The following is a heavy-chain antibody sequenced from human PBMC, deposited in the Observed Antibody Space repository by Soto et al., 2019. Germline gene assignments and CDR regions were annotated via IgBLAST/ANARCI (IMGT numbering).Heavy chain of an antibody. CDR2: IYYSGST. V-gene: IGHV4-59*01. D-gene: IGHD2-15*01. CDR1: GGSISSYY. J-gene: IGHJ5*02. CDR3: ARDRSGLNWFDP. Sequence: PSETLSLTCTVSGGSISSYYWSWIRQPPGKGLEWIGYIYYSGSTNYNPSLKSRVTISVDTSKNQFSLKLSSVTAADTAVYYCARDRSGLNWFDPWGQGTLVTVSS.